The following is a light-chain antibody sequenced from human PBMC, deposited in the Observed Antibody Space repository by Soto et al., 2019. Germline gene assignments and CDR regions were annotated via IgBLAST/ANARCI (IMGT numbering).Light chain of an antibody. J-gene: IGKJ2*01. CDR1: QSLSSN. Sequence: EIVLIQSPATLSVSPGERATLSCRASQSLSSNLAWYQQKPGQSPRLLIYHSSTRTTGIPVRFSGSGSGTEFTLTISSLQSEDFAVYYCQQYNDWPPGYTFGQGTKVEIK. CDR2: HSS. CDR3: QQYNDWPPGYT. V-gene: IGKV3-15*01.